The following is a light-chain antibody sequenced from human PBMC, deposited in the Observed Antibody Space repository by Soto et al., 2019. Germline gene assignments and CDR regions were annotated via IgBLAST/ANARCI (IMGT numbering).Light chain of an antibody. J-gene: IGLJ1*01. CDR1: SSDVGSYNL. V-gene: IGLV2-23*02. CDR3: CSYAGSSPYV. CDR2: EVS. Sequence: QSALTQPASVSGSPGQSITISCTGTSSDVGSYNLVSWYQQHPGKAPKLMIYEVSERPSGVSNRFSGSKSGNTASLTISGLQAEDEADYYCCSYAGSSPYVFGTGTKVTVL.